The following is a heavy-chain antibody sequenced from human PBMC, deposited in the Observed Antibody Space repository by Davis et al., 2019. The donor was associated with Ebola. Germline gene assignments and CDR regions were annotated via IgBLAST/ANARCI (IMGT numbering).Heavy chain of an antibody. Sequence: MPSETLSLTCTVSGGSISSSSYYWGWIRQPPGKGLEWIGSIYYSGSTYYNPSLKSRVTISVDTSKNQFSLKLSSVTAADTAVYYCAGGGPTKGWYFDLWGRGTLVTVSS. CDR1: GGSISSSSYY. CDR2: IYYSGST. V-gene: IGHV4-39*01. J-gene: IGHJ2*01. CDR3: AGGGPTKGWYFDL. D-gene: IGHD1-1*01.